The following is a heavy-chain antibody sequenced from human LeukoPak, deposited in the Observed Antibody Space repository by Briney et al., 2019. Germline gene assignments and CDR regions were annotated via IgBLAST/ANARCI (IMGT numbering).Heavy chain of an antibody. CDR2: IYTSGST. CDR1: GGSISSYY. V-gene: IGHV4-4*07. CDR3: AREYGSIEMATTQVPHPHYYHMDV. Sequence: SETLSLTCTVSGGSISSYYWSWIRQPAGKGLEWIGRIYTSGSTNYNPSLKSRVTMSVDTSKNQFSLKLSSVTAADTAVYYCAREYGSIEMATTQVPHPHYYHMDVWAKGPRSPSP. J-gene: IGHJ6*03. D-gene: IGHD5-24*01.